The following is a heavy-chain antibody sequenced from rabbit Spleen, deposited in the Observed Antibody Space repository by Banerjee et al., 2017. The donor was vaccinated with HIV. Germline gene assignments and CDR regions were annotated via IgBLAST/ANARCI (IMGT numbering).Heavy chain of an antibody. CDR2: IDAGSSGFT. CDR3: ARDAGTSFSSYGMDL. D-gene: IGHD8-1*01. J-gene: IGHJ6*01. CDR1: GFSFSNSYW. V-gene: IGHV1S45*01. Sequence: LEESGGGLVKPEGSLTLTCKASGFSFSNSYWICWVRQAPGKGLEWIACIDAGSSGFTYFASWAKGRFTISKTSSTTVTLQMTSLTAADTATYFCARDAGTSFSSYGMDLWGPGTLVTVS.